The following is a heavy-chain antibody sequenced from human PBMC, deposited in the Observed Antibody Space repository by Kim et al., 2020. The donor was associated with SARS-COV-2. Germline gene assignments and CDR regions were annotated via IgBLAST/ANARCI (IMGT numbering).Heavy chain of an antibody. Sequence: SETLSLTCTVSGGSISSYYWSWIRQPPGKGLEWIGYIYYSGSTNYNPSLKSRVTISVDTSKNQFSLKLSSVTAADTAVYYCARQSGPDGDYEPYDYWGQGTLVTVSS. D-gene: IGHD4-17*01. CDR1: GGSISSYY. V-gene: IGHV4-59*08. CDR3: ARQSGPDGDYEPYDY. J-gene: IGHJ4*02. CDR2: IYYSGST.